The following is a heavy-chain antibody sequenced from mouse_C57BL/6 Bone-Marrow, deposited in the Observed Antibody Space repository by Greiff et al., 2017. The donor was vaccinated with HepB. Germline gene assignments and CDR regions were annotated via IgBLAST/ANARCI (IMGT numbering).Heavy chain of an antibody. CDR2: IHPNSGST. Sequence: QVQLQQPGAELVKPGASVKLSCKASGYTFTSYWMHWVKQRPGQGLEWIGMIHPNSGSTNYNEKFKSKATLTVDKSSSTAYMQRSSLTSEDSAVYYCARWWTGFAYWGQGTLVTVSA. CDR3: ARWWTGFAY. V-gene: IGHV1-64*01. D-gene: IGHD1-1*02. CDR1: GYTFTSYW. J-gene: IGHJ3*01.